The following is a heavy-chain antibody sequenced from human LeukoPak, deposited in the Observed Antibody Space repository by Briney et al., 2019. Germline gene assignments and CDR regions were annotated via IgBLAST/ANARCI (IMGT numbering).Heavy chain of an antibody. CDR1: GFTFSSYA. D-gene: IGHD2-2*01. CDR2: ISGSGGST. CDR3: AKVDTSIDY. J-gene: IGHJ4*02. Sequence: SGGSLRLSCAASGFTFSSYAVSWVRQAPGKGQEWVSAISGSGGSTYYADSVKGRFTISRDNSKNTLYLQMNSLRAEDTAVYYCAKVDTSIDYWGQGTLVTVSS. V-gene: IGHV3-23*01.